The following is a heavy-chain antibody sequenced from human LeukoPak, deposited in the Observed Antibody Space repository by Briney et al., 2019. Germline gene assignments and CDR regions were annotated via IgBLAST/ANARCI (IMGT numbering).Heavy chain of an antibody. Sequence: PGGSLRLSCAASGFTFSSYEMNWVRQAPGKGLEWVSYISSSGSTIYYADSVKGRFTISRDNAKDSLYLQMNSLRAEDTALYYCARVIRDGYTLYYYYMDVWGKGTTVTVSS. D-gene: IGHD5-24*01. CDR1: GFTFSSYE. CDR3: ARVIRDGYTLYYYYMDV. V-gene: IGHV3-48*03. J-gene: IGHJ6*03. CDR2: ISSSGSTI.